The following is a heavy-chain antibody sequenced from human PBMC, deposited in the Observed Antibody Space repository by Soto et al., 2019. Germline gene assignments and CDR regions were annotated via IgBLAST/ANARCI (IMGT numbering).Heavy chain of an antibody. Sequence: PGGSLGLSCAASGFTFSSYWMHWVRQAPGKGLVWVSRINSDGSSTSYAGSVKGRFTISRDNAKNTLYLQMNSLRAEDTAVYYCVRTSLVVAAATREDYWGQGTLVTVSS. D-gene: IGHD2-15*01. CDR1: GFTFSSYW. CDR2: INSDGSST. V-gene: IGHV3-74*01. J-gene: IGHJ4*02. CDR3: VRTSLVVAAATREDY.